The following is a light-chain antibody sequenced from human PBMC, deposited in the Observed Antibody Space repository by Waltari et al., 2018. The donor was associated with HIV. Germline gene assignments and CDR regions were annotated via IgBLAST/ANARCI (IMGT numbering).Light chain of an antibody. CDR3: LVHMGHGAWV. CDR2: STN. CDR1: SGSVSTTSF. V-gene: IGLV8-61*01. J-gene: IGLJ3*02. Sequence: QTVVTQEPSFSVSPGGTVTLTCGLNSGSVSTTSFPSWYQQTPGQAPRPLIYSTNIRSSGVPDRFSGSIRGNKAALTITGAQADDESDYYCLVHMGHGAWVFGGGTKLTVL.